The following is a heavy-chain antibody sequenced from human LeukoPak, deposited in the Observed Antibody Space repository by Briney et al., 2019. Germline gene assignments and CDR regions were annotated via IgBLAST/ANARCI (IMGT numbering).Heavy chain of an antibody. Sequence: GGSLRLSCAASGFTFSSYSMNWVRQAPGKGLEWVSSISSSSSYIYYADSVKGRFTISRDNAKNSLYLQMNSLRVEDTAVYYCAREKGYDAFDIWGQGTMVTVSS. J-gene: IGHJ3*02. D-gene: IGHD5-12*01. V-gene: IGHV3-21*01. CDR3: AREKGYDAFDI. CDR2: ISSSSSYI. CDR1: GFTFSSYS.